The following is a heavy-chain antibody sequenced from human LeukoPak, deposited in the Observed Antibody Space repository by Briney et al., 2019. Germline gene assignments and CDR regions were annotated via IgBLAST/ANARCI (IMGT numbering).Heavy chain of an antibody. CDR2: INHSGST. Sequence: SETLSLTCAVYGGSFRGYYWSWIRQPPGKGLEWIGEINHSGSTNYNPSLKSRVTISVDTSKNQFSLKLSSVTAADTAVYYCARGALSGYYSSHFDYWGQGTLVTVSS. J-gene: IGHJ4*02. CDR3: ARGALSGYYSSHFDY. D-gene: IGHD3-22*01. V-gene: IGHV4-34*01. CDR1: GGSFRGYY.